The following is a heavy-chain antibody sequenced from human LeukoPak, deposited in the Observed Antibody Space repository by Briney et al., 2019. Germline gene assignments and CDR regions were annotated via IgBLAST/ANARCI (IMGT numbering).Heavy chain of an antibody. D-gene: IGHD3-22*01. CDR3: TTVYYYDSSGYLTHFDY. Sequence: GGSLRLSCAASGFTFSNAWMSWVRQAPGKGLEWVGRIKSKTDGGTTDYAAPVKGRFTISRDDAKNTLYLQMNSLKTEDTAVYYCTTVYYYDSSGYLTHFDYWGQGTLVTVSS. V-gene: IGHV3-15*01. CDR2: IKSKTDGGTT. J-gene: IGHJ4*02. CDR1: GFTFSNAW.